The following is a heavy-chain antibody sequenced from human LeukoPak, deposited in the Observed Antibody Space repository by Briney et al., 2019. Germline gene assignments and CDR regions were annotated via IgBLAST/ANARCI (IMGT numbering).Heavy chain of an antibody. CDR2: INLNSGVT. Sequence: ASVKVSCKASGYTITGYHMDWVRQTPGQGLEWMGWINLNSGVTNYAQKFQGRVTMTRDTSTSTVYLELSSLTSDDTAVYYCARRGVELPGYYYYMDAWGKGTTVTVSS. CDR1: GYTITGYH. D-gene: IGHD1-7*01. CDR3: ARRGVELPGYYYYMDA. J-gene: IGHJ6*03. V-gene: IGHV1-2*02.